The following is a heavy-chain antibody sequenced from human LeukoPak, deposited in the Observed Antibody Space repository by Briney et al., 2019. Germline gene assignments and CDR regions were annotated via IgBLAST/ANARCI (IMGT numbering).Heavy chain of an antibody. V-gene: IGHV4-31*03. D-gene: IGHD2-15*01. CDR3: ARVGSRDTFHFDY. Sequence: PSETLSLTCTVSGASITSGTYYWSWIRHHPGKGLEWIGYIYYTGTTDYNPSFKSRVTISRDTSKNQFSLSLSSVTVEDTAVFYCARVGSRDTFHFDYWGQGSLVTVSS. CDR2: IYYTGTT. J-gene: IGHJ4*02. CDR1: GASITSGTYY.